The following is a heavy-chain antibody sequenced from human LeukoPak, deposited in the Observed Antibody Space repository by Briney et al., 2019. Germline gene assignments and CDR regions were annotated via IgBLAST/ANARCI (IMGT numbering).Heavy chain of an antibody. J-gene: IGHJ3*01. V-gene: IGHV5-51*01. CDR2: IYHGGSST. CDR3: ARPMTTISTDAFDL. D-gene: IGHD5-24*01. Sequence: GESRKISCNGSGYDFSSYWIGWGRQMGGKGLELMGIIYHGGSSTTDSTLFRGQFTIRADKSSITSYLPGSSVKDSDTATYYRARPMTTISTDAFDLWGQGTMVPVSS. CDR1: GYDFSSYW.